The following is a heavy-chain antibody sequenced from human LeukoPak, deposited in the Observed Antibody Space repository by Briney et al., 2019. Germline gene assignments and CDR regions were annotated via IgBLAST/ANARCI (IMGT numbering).Heavy chain of an antibody. D-gene: IGHD4-17*01. J-gene: IGHJ3*02. CDR3: ARSNDYGDYFSPHDAFDI. CDR1: GGSFSGYY. V-gene: IGHV4-34*01. Sequence: SETLSLTFAVYGGSFSGYYWSWIRQPPGKGLEWIGEINHSGSTNYNPSLKSRVTISVDTSKNQFSLKLSSVTAADTAVYYCARSNDYGDYFSPHDAFDIWGQGTMVTVSS. CDR2: INHSGST.